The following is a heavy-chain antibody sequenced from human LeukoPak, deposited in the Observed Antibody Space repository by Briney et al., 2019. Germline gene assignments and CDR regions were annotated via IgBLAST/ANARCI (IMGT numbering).Heavy chain of an antibody. CDR1: GFTFSSYS. Sequence: GGSLRLSCAASGFTFSSYSMNWVRRAPGKGLEWVSYIGGSGSNIYYAGSVKGRFTISRDNAKNSLYLQMNSLRDEDTAVYYCARDHSSDWYSRVVTSEYFQHWGQGTLVTVSS. J-gene: IGHJ1*01. CDR2: IGGSGSNI. CDR3: ARDHSSDWYSRVVTSEYFQH. V-gene: IGHV3-48*02. D-gene: IGHD6-19*01.